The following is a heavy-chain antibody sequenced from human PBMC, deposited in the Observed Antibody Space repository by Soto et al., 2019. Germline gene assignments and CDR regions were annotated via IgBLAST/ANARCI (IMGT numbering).Heavy chain of an antibody. J-gene: IGHJ4*02. CDR2: INHSGIT. CDR1: GGSFSGYY. D-gene: IGHD6-13*01. Sequence: SETLSLTCAVYGGSFSGYYWSWIRQPPGKGLEWLGEINHSGITDYNPSLKSRITISIDTSKKQFSLKLNSVTAADTAVYYCAIWHRSWLEGGGYWGQRTQVTVSA. CDR3: AIWHRSWLEGGGY. V-gene: IGHV4-34*01.